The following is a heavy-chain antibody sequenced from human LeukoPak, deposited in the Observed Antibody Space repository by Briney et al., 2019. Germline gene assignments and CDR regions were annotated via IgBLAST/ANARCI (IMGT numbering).Heavy chain of an antibody. CDR1: GYTFTSYD. CDR3: AIRGAQSGSYSYFDY. CDR2: INPNSGGT. V-gene: IGHV1-2*04. J-gene: IGHJ4*02. Sequence: ASVKVSCKASGYTFTSYDINWVRQATGQGLAWMGWINPNSGGTNYAQNFQGWVTMTRDTSISTAYMELSRLRSDDTAVYYCAIRGAQSGSYSYFDYWGQGTLVTVSS. D-gene: IGHD1-26*01.